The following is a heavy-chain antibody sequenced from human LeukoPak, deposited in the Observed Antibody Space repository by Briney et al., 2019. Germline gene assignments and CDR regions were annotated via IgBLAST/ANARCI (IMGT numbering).Heavy chain of an antibody. CDR1: RFTVSTNY. V-gene: IGHV3-53*01. J-gene: IGHJ3*02. D-gene: IGHD3-10*01. Sequence: GSLTLSCAASRFTVSTNYMSWVRQAPGKGLEWVSEIYSGGNTYYAASVKGRFSISRDTSKNTVYLQMNNLRAEDTAVYYCARVLRESGAFDIWGQGTMVTVSS. CDR3: ARVLRESGAFDI. CDR2: IYSGGNT.